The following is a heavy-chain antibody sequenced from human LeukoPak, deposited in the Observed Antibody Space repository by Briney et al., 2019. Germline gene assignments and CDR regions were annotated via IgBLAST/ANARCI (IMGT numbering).Heavy chain of an antibody. CDR2: TYYRSKWYN. D-gene: IGHD6-13*01. CDR1: GDSVSSNSAA. CDR3: ARSIAAAVYYYYYGMDV. Sequence: PSQTLSPTCAISGDSVSSNSAAWNWIRQSPSRGLEWLGRTYYRSKWYNDYAVSVKSRITINPDTSKNQFSLQLNSVTPEDTAVYYCARSIAAAVYYYYYGMDVWGQGTTVTVSS. V-gene: IGHV6-1*01. J-gene: IGHJ6*02.